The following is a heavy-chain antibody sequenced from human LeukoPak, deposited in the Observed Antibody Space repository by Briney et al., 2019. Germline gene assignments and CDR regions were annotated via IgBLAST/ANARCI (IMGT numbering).Heavy chain of an antibody. Sequence: KPSETLSLTCSVSGGSITSSNYYWSWIRQPPGKGLEWIGEINHSGSTNYNPSLKSRFTISVDTSKNQFSLKLSSVTAADTAVYYCASLPPQVAGTYAARASPDYWGQGTLVTVSS. J-gene: IGHJ4*02. CDR2: INHSGST. D-gene: IGHD6-19*01. CDR3: ASLPPQVAGTYAARASPDY. V-gene: IGHV4-39*07. CDR1: GGSITSSNYY.